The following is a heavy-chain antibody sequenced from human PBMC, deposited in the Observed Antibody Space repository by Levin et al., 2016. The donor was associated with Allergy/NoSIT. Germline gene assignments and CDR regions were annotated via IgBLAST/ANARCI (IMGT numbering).Heavy chain of an antibody. CDR3: VRNRRPLPQQSGYYFDY. CDR2: IKSKDDGGTI. J-gene: IGHJ4*02. V-gene: IGHV3-49*02. Sequence: WIRQPPGKGLEWISFIKSKDDGGTIDFAASVKDRFTISRDDSKGIAYLQMNSLRTEDTAVYYCVRNRRPLPQQSGYYFDYWGQGALVTVSS. D-gene: IGHD6-13*01.